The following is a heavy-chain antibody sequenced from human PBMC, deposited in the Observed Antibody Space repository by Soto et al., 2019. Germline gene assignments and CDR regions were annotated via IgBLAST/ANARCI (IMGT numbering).Heavy chain of an antibody. J-gene: IGHJ4*02. V-gene: IGHV3-21*05. CDR3: ARDYYKYYDSSGYYRSPAY. CDR2: ITSNRSDK. D-gene: IGHD3-22*01. Sequence: GGSLRLSCAASGFTFSSYSMNWVRQAPGKGLEWVAYITSNRSDKDYADSVKGRFTISRDNSRNTLFLQMNSLRAEDTAVYYCARDYYKYYDSSGYYRSPAYWGQGTLVTVSS. CDR1: GFTFSSYS.